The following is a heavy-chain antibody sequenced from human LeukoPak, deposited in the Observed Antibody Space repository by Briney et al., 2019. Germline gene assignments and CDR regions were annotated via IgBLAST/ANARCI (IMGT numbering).Heavy chain of an antibody. J-gene: IGHJ4*02. CDR3: ARDGIRSGYSREDFWVFDY. D-gene: IGHD5-12*01. CDR2: IIPIFGTA. Sequence: GASVKVSCKASGGTFSSYAISWVRQAPGQGLEWMGGIIPIFGTANYAQKFQGRVTITADESTSTAYMELSSLRSEDTAVYYCARDGIRSGYSREDFWVFDYWGQGTLVTVSS. CDR1: GGTFSSYA. V-gene: IGHV1-69*13.